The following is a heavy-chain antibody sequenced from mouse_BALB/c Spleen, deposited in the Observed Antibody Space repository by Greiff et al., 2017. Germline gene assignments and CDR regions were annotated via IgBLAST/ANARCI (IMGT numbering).Heavy chain of an antibody. CDR1: GFNIKDTY. CDR2: IDPANGNT. D-gene: IGHD2-1*01. CDR3: ARSNYGSDFDD. J-gene: IGHJ2*01. Sequence: EVKLQESGAELVKPGASVKLSCTASGFNIKDTYMHWVKQRPEQGLEWIGRIDPANGNTKYDPKFQGKATITADTSSNTAYLQLSSLTSEDTAVYYCARSNYGSDFDDWGQGTTLTVSS. V-gene: IGHV14-3*02.